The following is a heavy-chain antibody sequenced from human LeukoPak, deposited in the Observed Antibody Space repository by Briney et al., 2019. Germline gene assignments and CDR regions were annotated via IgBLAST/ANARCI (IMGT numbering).Heavy chain of an antibody. CDR1: GFTFSSYW. CDR2: INSDGSST. CDR3: ARGLGYCSGDSCYGYGMDV. Sequence: PGGSLRLSCAASGFTFSSYWMHWVRQAPGKGLVWVSRINSDGSSTSYADSVRGRFTISRDTSKSTLNLQMNSLRTEDTAVYYCARGLGYCSGDSCYGYGMDVWGQGTTLTVSS. D-gene: IGHD2-15*01. J-gene: IGHJ6*02. V-gene: IGHV3-74*01.